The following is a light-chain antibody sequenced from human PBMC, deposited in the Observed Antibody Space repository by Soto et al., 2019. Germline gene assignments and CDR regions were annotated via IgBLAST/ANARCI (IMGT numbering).Light chain of an antibody. CDR3: QQYNKWPPQYT. CDR1: QSISSD. CDR2: GAS. Sequence: EIVMTQSPATLSVSPGERATLSCRASQSISSDLAWYQQKPGQAPRLLIYGASTRATDIPARISGSGSGTDFTLTISSLQSEDFAVSYCQQYNKWPPQYTFGQGTKLEIK. J-gene: IGKJ2*01. V-gene: IGKV3-15*01.